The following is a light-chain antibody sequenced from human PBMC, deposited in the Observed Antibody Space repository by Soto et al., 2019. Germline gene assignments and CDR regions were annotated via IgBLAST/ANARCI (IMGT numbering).Light chain of an antibody. J-gene: IGKJ5*01. CDR2: DAS. V-gene: IGKV3-11*01. CDR1: QSVSSY. CDR3: QQRSNWSLT. Sequence: EIVLTQSPATLSLSPGERATLSCRASQSVSSYLAWYQQKPGQAPRLLIYDASNRATGIPARFSGSGSWTDFTLTISSLEQEDFVVYYCQQRSNWSLTFGQGTRLEIK.